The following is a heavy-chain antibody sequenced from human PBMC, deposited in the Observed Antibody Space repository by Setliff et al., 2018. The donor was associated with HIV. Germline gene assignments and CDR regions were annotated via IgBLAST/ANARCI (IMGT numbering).Heavy chain of an antibody. V-gene: IGHV4-39*01. D-gene: IGHD3-10*01. J-gene: IGHJ4*02. Sequence: PSETLSLTCTVSGGSISSSDFYWSWIRQHPGKGLEWIGSIHYSGTTYYNPSLKNRVTISVDTSRNRFSLKLGSVSASDTANYYCARQPLYFGEPYYFDYWGLGTLVTVSS. CDR2: IHYSGTT. CDR3: ARQPLYFGEPYYFDY. CDR1: GGSISSSDFY.